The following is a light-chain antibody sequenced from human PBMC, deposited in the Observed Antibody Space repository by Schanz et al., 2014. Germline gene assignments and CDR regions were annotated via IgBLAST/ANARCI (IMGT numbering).Light chain of an antibody. CDR3: AAWDDSLSGPV. J-gene: IGLJ3*02. CDR2: SNN. Sequence: QSVLTQPPSASGTPGQRVTVSCSGSSSNIGSDIVNWYQQVPGAAPKLLIYSNNQRPSGVPDRFSGSKSGTSASLAISGLQSEDEADYYCAAWDDSLSGPVFGGGTKLTVL. V-gene: IGLV1-44*01. CDR1: SSNIGSDI.